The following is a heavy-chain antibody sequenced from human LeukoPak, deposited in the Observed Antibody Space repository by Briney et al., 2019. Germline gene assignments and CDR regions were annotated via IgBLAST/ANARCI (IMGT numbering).Heavy chain of an antibody. CDR3: ARDPGSFLSGSGWLNWFEP. D-gene: IGHD6-19*01. V-gene: IGHV1-18*04. CDR2: ISGYNEKT. J-gene: IGHJ5*02. Sequence: ASVKVSCKASGYTFTGYYMHWVRQAPGQGLEWMGWISGYNEKTNYAQKFQGRVTMTTDTSTSTAYMELRRLRSDDTAVYYCARDPGSFLSGSGWLNWFEPWGQGTLFTVSS. CDR1: GYTFTGYY.